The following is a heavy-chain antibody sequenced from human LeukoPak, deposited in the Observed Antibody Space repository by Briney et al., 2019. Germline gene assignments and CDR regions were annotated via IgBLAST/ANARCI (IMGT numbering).Heavy chain of an antibody. J-gene: IGHJ1*01. V-gene: IGHV3-30-3*01. CDR3: ARDRLGSFGELLTSEYFQH. Sequence: PGGSLRLSCAASGFTFSSYAMHWVRQAPGKGLEWVGVISYDGSNKYYADSVKGQFTNSRDNSKNTLYLQMNSLRAEDTAGYYCARDRLGSFGELLTSEYFQHWGQGTLVTVSS. CDR1: GFTFSSYA. CDR2: ISYDGSNK. D-gene: IGHD3-10*01.